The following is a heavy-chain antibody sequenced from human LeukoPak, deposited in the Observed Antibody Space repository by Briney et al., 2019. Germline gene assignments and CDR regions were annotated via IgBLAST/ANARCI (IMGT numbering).Heavy chain of an antibody. CDR3: ASYKTYYDSSGNPFDC. CDR1: GSSINSVYS. Sequence: PSETLSLTCTVFGSSINSVYSWGWIRQPPGKGLEWIGSIYHNGNTYYNSSLKSRVTISVHTSENQFSLKLSSVTAADTAVYYCASYKTYYDSSGNPFDCWGQGTLVTVSS. J-gene: IGHJ4*02. V-gene: IGHV4-38-2*02. D-gene: IGHD3-22*01. CDR2: IYHNGNT.